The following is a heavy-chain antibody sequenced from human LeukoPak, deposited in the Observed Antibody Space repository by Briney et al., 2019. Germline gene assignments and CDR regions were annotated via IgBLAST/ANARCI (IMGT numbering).Heavy chain of an antibody. CDR1: GGSISSYY. CDR3: ARGDYDILTGYLGLDY. Sequence: SETLSLTCTVSGGSISSYYWSWIRHPAGKGLEWIGRIYTSGSTNYNPSLKSRVTMSVDTSKNQFSLKLSSVTAADTAVYYCARGDYDILTGYLGLDYWGQGTLVTVSS. D-gene: IGHD3-9*01. J-gene: IGHJ4*02. CDR2: IYTSGST. V-gene: IGHV4-4*07.